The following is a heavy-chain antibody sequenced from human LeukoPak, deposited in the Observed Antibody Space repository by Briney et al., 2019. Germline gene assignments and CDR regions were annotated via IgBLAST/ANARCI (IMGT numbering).Heavy chain of an antibody. CDR3: AGVTDDYGRGYYFDY. Sequence: KPGGSLRLSCAASGFTFSNAWMSWVRQAPGKGLEWVGRIKSKTDGGTTDYAAPVKGRFTISRDDSKNTLYLQMNSLKTEDTAVYYCAGVTDDYGRGYYFDYWGQGTLVTVSS. D-gene: IGHD4/OR15-4a*01. J-gene: IGHJ4*02. V-gene: IGHV3-15*01. CDR1: GFTFSNAW. CDR2: IKSKTDGGTT.